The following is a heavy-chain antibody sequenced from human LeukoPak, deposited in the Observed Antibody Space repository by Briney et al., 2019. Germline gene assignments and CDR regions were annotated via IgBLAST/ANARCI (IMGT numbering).Heavy chain of an antibody. D-gene: IGHD4-11*01. V-gene: IGHV3-7*01. J-gene: IGHJ6*03. CDR2: IKQDGSEK. Sequence: GGSLRLSCAASGFTFSNYWMSWVRQAPGKGLEWVANIKQDGSEKYYVDTVKGRFTISRDNAKNSLYLQMNSLRAEDTAVYYCARSPTLPINPMYSNSYYYYYYMDVWGKGTTVTVSS. CDR1: GFTFSNYW. CDR3: ARSPTLPINPMYSNSYYYYYYMDV.